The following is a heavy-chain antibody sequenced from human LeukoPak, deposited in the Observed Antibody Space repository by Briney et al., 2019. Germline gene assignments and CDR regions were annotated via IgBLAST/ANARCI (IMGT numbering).Heavy chain of an antibody. V-gene: IGHV3-33*01. Sequence: PGRSLRLSCAASGFTFSSYGMHWVRQAPGKGLEWVAVIWYDGSNKYYADPVKGRFTISRDNSKNTLYLQMNSLRAEDTAVYYCARSSSYYPDYWGQGTLVTVSS. J-gene: IGHJ4*02. CDR3: ARSSSYYPDY. D-gene: IGHD3-22*01. CDR1: GFTFSSYG. CDR2: IWYDGSNK.